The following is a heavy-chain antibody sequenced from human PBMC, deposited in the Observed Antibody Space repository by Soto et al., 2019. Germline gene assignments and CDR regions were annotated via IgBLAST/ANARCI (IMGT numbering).Heavy chain of an antibody. CDR2: ISYDGSNK. CDR3: ASLGREEGAY. CDR1: GFTFSSYA. Sequence: QVQLVESGGSVVQPGRSLRLSCAASGFTFSSYAMHWVRQAPGKGLEWEAVISYDGSNKYYADSVKGRFTISRDNSKNTLYLQMNSLRAEDTTVYYCASLGREEGAYWGQGTLVTVSS. V-gene: IGHV3-30-3*01. D-gene: IGHD1-26*01. J-gene: IGHJ4*02.